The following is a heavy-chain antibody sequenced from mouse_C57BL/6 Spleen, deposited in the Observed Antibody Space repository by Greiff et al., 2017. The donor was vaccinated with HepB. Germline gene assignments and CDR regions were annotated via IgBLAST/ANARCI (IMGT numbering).Heavy chain of an antibody. D-gene: IGHD1-1*01. V-gene: IGHV1-47*01. CDR2: FHPYNDDT. CDR1: GYTFTTYP. Sequence: QVQLKESGAELVKPGASVKMSCKASGYTFTTYPIEWMKQNHGKSLEWIGNFHPYNDDTKYNEKFKGKATLTVEKSSSTVYLELSRLTSDDSAVYDGARAGSSRYWYFDVWGTGTTVTVSS. J-gene: IGHJ1*03. CDR3: ARAGSSRYWYFDV.